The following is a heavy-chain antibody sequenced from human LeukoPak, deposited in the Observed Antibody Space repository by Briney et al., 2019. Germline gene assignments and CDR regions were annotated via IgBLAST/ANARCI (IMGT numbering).Heavy chain of an antibody. Sequence: SETLSLTCTVSGGSISSYYWSWIRQPPGRGLEWIGYIYYGVSTNYNPSLKSRVTISLDTSKKQISLKVRSVTAADTAIYYCARLLADNWFDPWGQGTLVTVSS. V-gene: IGHV4-59*08. CDR2: IYYGVST. CDR3: ARLLADNWFDP. CDR1: GGSISSYY. D-gene: IGHD6-13*01. J-gene: IGHJ5*02.